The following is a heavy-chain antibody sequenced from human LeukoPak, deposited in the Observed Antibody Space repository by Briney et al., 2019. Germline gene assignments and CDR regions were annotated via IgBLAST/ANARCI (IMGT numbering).Heavy chain of an antibody. Sequence: GGSLRLSCEASGLSLSTYWMHWVRQVPGEGLVWVSRINGDGSSINYADSVKGRFTISRDNATNTVYLQMNSLRVEDTAVYYCARGGSNYGDFYYWGQGTLVTVSS. V-gene: IGHV3-74*01. CDR3: ARGGSNYGDFYY. CDR1: GLSLSTYW. J-gene: IGHJ4*02. D-gene: IGHD4-11*01. CDR2: INGDGSSI.